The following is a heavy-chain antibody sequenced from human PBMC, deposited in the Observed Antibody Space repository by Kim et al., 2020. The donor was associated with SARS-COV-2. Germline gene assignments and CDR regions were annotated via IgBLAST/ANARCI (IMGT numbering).Heavy chain of an antibody. J-gene: IGHJ6*02. V-gene: IGHV3-13*04. CDR2: MGTAGDT. CDR1: GFTFSGYD. CDR3: TRNLYSSAVAGYYYYGMDV. D-gene: IGHD3-22*01. Sequence: GGSLRLSCAASGFTFSGYDMHWVRQATGKGLEWVSTMGTAGDTYYPGSVKGRFTISRENAKNSLYLQLNSLGAGDTAVYYCTRNLYSSAVAGYYYYGMDVWCQGNAVTVSS.